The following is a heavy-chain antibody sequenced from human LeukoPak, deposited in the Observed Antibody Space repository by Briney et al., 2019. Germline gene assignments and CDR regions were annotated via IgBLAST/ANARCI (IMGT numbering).Heavy chain of an antibody. Sequence: SETLSLTCAVYGGSFSGYYWSWIRQPPGKGLEWIGEINHSGSTNYNPSLKSRVTISVDASKNQFSLKLSSVTAAVTAVYYCARTWMDVWGKGTTVTVSS. CDR2: INHSGST. CDR3: ARTWMDV. V-gene: IGHV4-34*01. CDR1: GGSFSGYY. J-gene: IGHJ6*04.